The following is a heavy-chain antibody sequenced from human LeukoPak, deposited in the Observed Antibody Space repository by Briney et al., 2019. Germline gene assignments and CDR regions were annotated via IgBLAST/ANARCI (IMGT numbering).Heavy chain of an antibody. V-gene: IGHV3-23*01. D-gene: IGHD1-26*01. CDR3: AKGGRRTIVGATLDY. CDR2: LTDSGRST. J-gene: IGHJ4*02. CDR1: GFTFSSYA. Sequence: PGGSLRLSCAASGFTFSSYAMSWVRQAPGKGLQWVSALTDSGRSTYYADSVKGRFTISRDNSKNTLSLQMNSLRAEDTAVYYCAKGGRRTIVGATLDYWGQGTLVTVSS.